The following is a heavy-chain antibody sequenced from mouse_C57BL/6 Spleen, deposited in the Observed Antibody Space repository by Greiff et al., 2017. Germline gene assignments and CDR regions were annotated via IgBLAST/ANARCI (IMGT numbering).Heavy chain of an antibody. V-gene: IGHV3-6*01. CDR3: ACATDYFDY. CDR1: GYSITSGYY. Sequence: EVQLKQSGPGLVKPSQSLSLTCSVTGYSITSGYYWNWIRQFPGNKLEWMGYISYDGSNNYNPSLKNRISITRDTSKNQFFLKLNSVTTEDTATYYCACATDYFDYWGQGTTLTVSS. D-gene: IGHD1-1*01. J-gene: IGHJ2*01. CDR2: ISYDGSN.